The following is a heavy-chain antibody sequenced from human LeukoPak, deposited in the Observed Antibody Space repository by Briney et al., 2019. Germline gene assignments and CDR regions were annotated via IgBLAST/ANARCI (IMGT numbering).Heavy chain of an antibody. J-gene: IGHJ4*02. CDR3: ASPPLYYYDSSGYYYWFDY. D-gene: IGHD3-22*01. CDR2: IYYSGST. Sequence: SETLSLTCTVSGGSISSSSYYWGWIRQPPGKGLEWTGSIYYSGSTYYNPSLKSRVTISVDTSKNQFSLKLSSVTAADTAVYYCASPPLYYYDSSGYYYWFDYWGQGTLVTVSS. V-gene: IGHV4-39*01. CDR1: GGSISSSSYY.